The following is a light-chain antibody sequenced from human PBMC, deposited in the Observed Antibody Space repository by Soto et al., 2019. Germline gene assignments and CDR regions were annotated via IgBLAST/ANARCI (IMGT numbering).Light chain of an antibody. CDR1: TGAVTSGHY. CDR2: DTS. CDR3: LLSYSGASTYV. J-gene: IGLJ1*01. Sequence: QAVVTQEPSLTVSPGGTVTLTCGSSTGAVTSGHYPYWFQQKPGQAPRTLIYDTSNKHSWTPARFSGSLLGGKAALTLSGAQPEDEAEYYRLLSYSGASTYVFGTGTKVTVL. V-gene: IGLV7-46*01.